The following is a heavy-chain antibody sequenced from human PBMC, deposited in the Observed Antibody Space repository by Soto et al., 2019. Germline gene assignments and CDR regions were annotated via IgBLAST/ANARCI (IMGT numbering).Heavy chain of an antibody. V-gene: IGHV1-3*01. CDR1: GYTFTSYA. J-gene: IGHJ4*02. CDR2: INAGNGNT. CDR3: ERYRSLRQNGNYYFDY. D-gene: IGHD3-16*02. Sequence: GASVKVSCKASGYTFTSYAMHWVRQAPGQRLEWMGWINAGNGNTKYSQKFQGRVTITRDTSASTAYMELRSLRSEDTAVYYCERYRSLRQNGNYYFDYWGQGTPVTVSA.